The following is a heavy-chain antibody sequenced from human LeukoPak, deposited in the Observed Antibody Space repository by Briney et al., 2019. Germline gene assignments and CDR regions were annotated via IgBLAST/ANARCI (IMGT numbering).Heavy chain of an antibody. D-gene: IGHD2-21*02. J-gene: IGHJ6*01. V-gene: IGHV1-69*01. Sequence: ASVKVSCKASGGTFISYAISWVRQAPGQGLEWMGGIIPIFGTANYAQKFQGRVTITADESTSTAYMELSSLRSEDAAVYYCARVSNCGGDCYASYYYYGMDVWGQGTTVTVSS. CDR3: ARVSNCGGDCYASYYYYGMDV. CDR2: IIPIFGTA. CDR1: GGTFISYA.